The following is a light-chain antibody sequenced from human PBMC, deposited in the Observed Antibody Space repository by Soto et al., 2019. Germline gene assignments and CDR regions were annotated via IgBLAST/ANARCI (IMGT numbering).Light chain of an antibody. J-gene: IGKJ1*01. CDR1: QSLSNNY. CDR2: GAS. V-gene: IGKV3-20*01. Sequence: SVLRQSRGTRSLSPGERSILSCRASQSLSNNYLACYQQKPGPAPRLLIYGASNRATGIPDRFSGSGSGTDFTLTISRLEPAAFAVYYCQQYGSSGTFGQGTKVDI. CDR3: QQYGSSGT.